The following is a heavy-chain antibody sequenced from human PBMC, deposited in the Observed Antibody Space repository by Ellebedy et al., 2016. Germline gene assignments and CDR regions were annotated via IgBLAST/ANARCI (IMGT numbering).Heavy chain of an antibody. D-gene: IGHD6-19*01. Sequence: ASVKVSXXASGYTFTGYYMHWVRQTPGQGLEWMGWINPNSGGTNYAQKFQGRVTMTRDTSISTAYMELSRLRSDDTAVYYCAKVVAVAGPRMSFAFDIWGQGTMVTVSS. V-gene: IGHV1-2*02. J-gene: IGHJ3*02. CDR2: INPNSGGT. CDR1: GYTFTGYY. CDR3: AKVVAVAGPRMSFAFDI.